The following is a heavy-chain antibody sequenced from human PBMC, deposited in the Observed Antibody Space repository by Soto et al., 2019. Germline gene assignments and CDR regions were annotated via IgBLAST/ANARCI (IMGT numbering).Heavy chain of an antibody. Sequence: SETLSLSCAVFDGSFRGYYWSWIIQPPGKGLEWIGEINHSGSTNYNPSLKSRVTISVDTSKNQFSLKLSSVTAADTAVYYCARRGKYQPPNYYYYYGMDVWGQGTTVTVSS. D-gene: IGHD2-2*01. V-gene: IGHV4-34*01. J-gene: IGHJ6*02. CDR2: INHSGST. CDR1: DGSFRGYY. CDR3: ARRGKYQPPNYYYYYGMDV.